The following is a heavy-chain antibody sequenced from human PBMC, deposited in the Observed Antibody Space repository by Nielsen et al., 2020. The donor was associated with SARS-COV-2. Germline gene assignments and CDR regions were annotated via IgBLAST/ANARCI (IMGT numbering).Heavy chain of an antibody. V-gene: IGHV3-7*03. CDR3: ARWVHTAMVKYFDY. CDR1: GFTFSSYW. J-gene: IGHJ4*02. Sequence: LKISCAASGFTFSSYWMSWVRQAPGKGLEWVANIKQDGSEKYYVDSVKGRFTISRDNAKNSLYLQMNSLRAEDTAVYYCARWVHTAMVKYFDYWGQGTLVTVSS. D-gene: IGHD5-18*01. CDR2: IKQDGSEK.